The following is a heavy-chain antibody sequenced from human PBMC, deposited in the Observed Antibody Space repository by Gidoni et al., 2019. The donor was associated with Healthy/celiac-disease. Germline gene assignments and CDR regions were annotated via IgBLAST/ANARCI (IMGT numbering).Heavy chain of an antibody. J-gene: IGHJ1*01. CDR1: AFTLSTSGVG. D-gene: IGHD5-18*01. Sequence: QITLKDSGPTLLKPTQTLTLTCHFSAFTLSTSGVGVGWIRQPPGKALESLALLYWDDDKLYRPSLKSRLTITKDTSKTQVVLTMTNMDPVDTATYYCAHRTAAMGYCQHWGQGTLVTVSS. CDR3: AHRTAAMGYCQH. V-gene: IGHV2-5*02. CDR2: LYWDDDK.